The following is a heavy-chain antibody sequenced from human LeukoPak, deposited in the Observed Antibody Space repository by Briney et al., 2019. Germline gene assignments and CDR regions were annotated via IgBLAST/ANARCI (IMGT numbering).Heavy chain of an antibody. D-gene: IGHD5-12*01. CDR1: GFTFSSYE. CDR3: AREERGYDKYYYYYYMDV. V-gene: IGHV3-48*03. CDR2: ISSSGSTI. Sequence: GGSLRLSCAASGFTFSSYEMNWVRQAPGKGLEWVSYISSSGSTIYYADSVKGRFTISRDNSKNTLYLQMNSLRAEDTAVYYCAREERGYDKYYYYYYMDVWGKGTTVTISS. J-gene: IGHJ6*03.